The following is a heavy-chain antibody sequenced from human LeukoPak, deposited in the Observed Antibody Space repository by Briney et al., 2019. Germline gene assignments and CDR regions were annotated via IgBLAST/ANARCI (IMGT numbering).Heavy chain of an antibody. Sequence: PGRSLRLSCAASGFTFSIYGMHWVRQAPGKGLEWVAIIWYDGSDKYYADSVKGRFTISRDNSKNTMYLQMNSLRAEDTAIYYCAKDRSERWLQVGHYLDSWGQGTLVTVSS. CDR1: GFTFSIYG. J-gene: IGHJ4*02. D-gene: IGHD5-24*01. CDR3: AKDRSERWLQVGHYLDS. V-gene: IGHV3-33*06. CDR2: IWYDGSDK.